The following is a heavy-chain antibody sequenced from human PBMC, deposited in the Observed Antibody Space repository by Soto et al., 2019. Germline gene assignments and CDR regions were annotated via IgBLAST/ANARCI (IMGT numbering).Heavy chain of an antibody. V-gene: IGHV3-23*01. J-gene: IGHJ4*02. D-gene: IGHD2-15*01. CDR1: GFTFSSYA. Sequence: GGSLRLSCAASGFTFSSYAMSWVRQAPGKGLEWVSAISGSGGSTYYADSVKGRFTISRDNSKNTLYLQMNSLRAEDTAVYYCAKDPSRLILTPQNFDYWGQGTLVTVSS. CDR3: AKDPSRLILTPQNFDY. CDR2: ISGSGGST.